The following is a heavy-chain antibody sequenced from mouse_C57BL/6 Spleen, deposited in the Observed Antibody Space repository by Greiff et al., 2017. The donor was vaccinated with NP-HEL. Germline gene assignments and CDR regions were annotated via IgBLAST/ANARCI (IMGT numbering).Heavy chain of an antibody. CDR2: IYPGDGDT. D-gene: IGHD1-1*01. CDR3: ARAGFTTVVATDY. V-gene: IGHV1-80*01. J-gene: IGHJ2*01. Sequence: VQLQQSGAELVKPGASVKISCKASGYAFSSYWMNWVKQRPGKGLEWIGQIYPGDGDTNYNGKFKGKATLTADKSSSTAYMQLSSLTSEDSAVYFCARAGFTTVVATDYWGQGTTLTVSS. CDR1: GYAFSSYW.